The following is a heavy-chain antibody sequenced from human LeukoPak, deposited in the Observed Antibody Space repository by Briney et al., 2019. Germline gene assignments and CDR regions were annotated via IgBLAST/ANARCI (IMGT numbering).Heavy chain of an antibody. CDR2: IYYSGTT. CDR3: ARVFFWVTAIPAKNWFDP. J-gene: IGHJ5*02. Sequence: SETLSLTCTVSGGSISSTSYYWGWIRQPPGKGLEWIGSIYYSGTTHYNPSLKSRVTISVDTSKNQFSLKLSSVTAADTAVYYCARVFFWVTAIPAKNWFDPWGQGTLVTVSS. D-gene: IGHD2-21*02. CDR1: GGSISSTSYY. V-gene: IGHV4-39*07.